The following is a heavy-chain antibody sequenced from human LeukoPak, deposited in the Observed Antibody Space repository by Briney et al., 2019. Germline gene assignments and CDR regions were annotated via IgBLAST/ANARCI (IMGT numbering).Heavy chain of an antibody. CDR1: GYTFTSYA. D-gene: IGHD3-16*01. CDR3: ATPGGDIYYYYMDV. CDR2: IIPVLSTA. V-gene: IGHV1-69*13. J-gene: IGHJ6*03. Sequence: SVKVSCKASGYTFTSYAMNWVRQAPGQGLEWMGGIIPVLSTANYAQKFQDRVTITADESTSTTYMELSSLTSEDTAVYYCATPGGDIYYYYMDVWGKGTTVTISS.